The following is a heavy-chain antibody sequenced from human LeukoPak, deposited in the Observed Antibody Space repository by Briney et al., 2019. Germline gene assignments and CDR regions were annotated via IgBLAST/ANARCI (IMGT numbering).Heavy chain of an antibody. J-gene: IGHJ3*02. CDR3: ARDTTSTAYCGGDCYSDAFDI. CDR1: GGTFSSYA. V-gene: IGHV1-69*13. Sequence: SVKVSCKASGGTFSSYAISWVRQAPGQGLERMGGIIPIFGTANYAQKFQGRVTITADESTSTAYMELSSLRSEDTAVYYCARDTTSTAYCGGDCYSDAFDIWGQGTVVTVSS. D-gene: IGHD2-21*01. CDR2: IIPIFGTA.